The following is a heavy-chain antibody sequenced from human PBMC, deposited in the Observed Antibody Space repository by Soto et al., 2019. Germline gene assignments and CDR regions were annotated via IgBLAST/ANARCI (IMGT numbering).Heavy chain of an antibody. CDR3: ARHNYGSGSTYFDY. J-gene: IGHJ4*02. CDR1: GDSIRNRNYY. V-gene: IGHV4-39*01. D-gene: IGHD3-10*01. CDR2: RYDDEST. Sequence: SETLSLTCTVSGDSIRNRNYYWGWIRQPPGKGLEWIVSRYDDESTFYNPSLKRRVTVSIDTSKKQFSLKMTSVTAADMGVYYCARHNYGSGSTYFDYWGQGTLVTVSS.